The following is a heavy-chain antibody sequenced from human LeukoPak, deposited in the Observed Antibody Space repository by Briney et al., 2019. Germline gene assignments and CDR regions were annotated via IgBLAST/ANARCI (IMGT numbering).Heavy chain of an antibody. D-gene: IGHD4-17*01. CDR2: IYYGGTT. Sequence: PSETLSLTCTVSGGSISSGDYYWGWIRQHPGRGLEWIGYIYYGGTTYYNPSLKSRITLSVDTSKNQFSLHLSSVTDADTAVYYCARAITVTAFDSWGQGTLVTVSA. CDR1: GGSISSGDYY. CDR3: ARAITVTAFDS. V-gene: IGHV4-31*03. J-gene: IGHJ4*02.